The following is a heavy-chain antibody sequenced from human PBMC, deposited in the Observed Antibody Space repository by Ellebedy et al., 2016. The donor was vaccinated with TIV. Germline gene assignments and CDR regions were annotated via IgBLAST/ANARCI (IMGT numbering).Heavy chain of an antibody. D-gene: IGHD3-22*01. Sequence: ASVKVSXKASGYTFTSYDINWVRQASGQGLEWMGWMNPNSGNTGYAQKFQGRVTMTRNTSISTAYMELSSLRSEDTAVYYCARDYYDSSGPIGMDVWGQGTTVTVSS. CDR3: ARDYYDSSGPIGMDV. CDR2: MNPNSGNT. J-gene: IGHJ6*02. CDR1: GYTFTSYD. V-gene: IGHV1-8*01.